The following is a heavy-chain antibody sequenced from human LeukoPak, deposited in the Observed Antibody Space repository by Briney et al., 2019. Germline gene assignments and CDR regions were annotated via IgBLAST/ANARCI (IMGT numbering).Heavy chain of an antibody. J-gene: IGHJ4*02. Sequence: SETLSLTCTVSGGSISSYYWSWIRQPPGKGLEWIGYIYTSGSTNYNPSLKSRVTMSVDTSKNQFSLKLSSVTAADTAVYCARASGWFPDYYFDYWGQGTLVTVSS. CDR3: ARASGWFPDYYFDY. D-gene: IGHD6-13*01. V-gene: IGHV4-4*08. CDR1: GGSISSYY. CDR2: IYTSGST.